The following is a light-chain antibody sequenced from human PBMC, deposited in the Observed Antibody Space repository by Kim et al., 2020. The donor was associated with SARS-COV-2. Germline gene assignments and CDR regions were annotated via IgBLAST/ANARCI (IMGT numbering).Light chain of an antibody. V-gene: IGKV1-8*01. J-gene: IGKJ2*01. CDR2: AAS. CDR1: QGISSY. Sequence: AIRMTQSPSSFSASTGDRVTITCRASQGISSYLAWYQQKPGKAPKLLIYAASTLQSRVPSRFSGSGSGTDFTLTISCLQSEDFATYYCQQYYSYPHTFGQGTKLEI. CDR3: QQYYSYPHT.